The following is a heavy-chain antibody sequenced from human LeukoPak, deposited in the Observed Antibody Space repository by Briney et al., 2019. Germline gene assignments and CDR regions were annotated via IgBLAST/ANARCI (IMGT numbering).Heavy chain of an antibody. CDR2: IYYSGST. CDR1: GGSISSYY. CDR3: ARHLSPAAYSDY. D-gene: IGHD2-2*01. V-gene: IGHV4-59*08. J-gene: IGHJ4*02. Sequence: SETLSLTCTVAGGSISSYYWSCIRQPPGKGLEWIGYIYYSGSTNYNPSLKSRVAISVDTSKNQFSLKLSSVTAADTAVYYCARHLSPAAYSDYWGQGTLVTVSS.